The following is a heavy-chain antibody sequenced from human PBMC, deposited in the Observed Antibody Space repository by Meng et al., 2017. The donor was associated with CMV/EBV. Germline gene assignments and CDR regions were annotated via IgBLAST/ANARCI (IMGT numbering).Heavy chain of an antibody. D-gene: IGHD2-15*01. V-gene: IGHV3-7*01. CDR3: ARDSPGRYCSGGSCYYYYYGMDV. CDR2: IKQDGSEK. J-gene: IGHJ6*02. Sequence: GGSLRLSCAASGFTFSSYWMSWVRQAPGKGLEWVANIKQDGSEKYYVDSVKGRFTISRDNAKNSLYLQMNSLRAEDTAVYYCARDSPGRYCSGGSCYYYYYGMDVWGQGTTVTVSS. CDR1: GFTFSSYW.